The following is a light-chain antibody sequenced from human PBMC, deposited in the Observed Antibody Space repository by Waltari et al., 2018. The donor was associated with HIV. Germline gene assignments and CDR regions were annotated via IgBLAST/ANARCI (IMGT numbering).Light chain of an antibody. CDR2: RND. V-gene: IGLV1-47*01. Sequence: QSVLTQPPSASGTLGQRVTISCPGSNSIVGSKYVFWYQQVPGTAPKQLIYRNDQRRSGVSDRFSASKSGASASLTISGLRSEDEADYYCVAWDDSLSGYAFGTGTKVTVL. CDR3: VAWDDSLSGYA. J-gene: IGLJ1*01. CDR1: NSIVGSKY.